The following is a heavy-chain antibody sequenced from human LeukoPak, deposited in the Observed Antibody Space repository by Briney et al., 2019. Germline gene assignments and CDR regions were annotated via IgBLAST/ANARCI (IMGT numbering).Heavy chain of an antibody. V-gene: IGHV1-8*01. CDR3: ARVSGHDSSGYD. J-gene: IGHJ4*02. D-gene: IGHD3-22*01. Sequence: ASVKVSCKASGYTFTCYDINWVRQATGQGLEWMGWMNPNSGNTGYAQKFQGRVTMTRNTSISTAYMELSSLRSEDTAVYYCARVSGHDSSGYDGGQGTLVTVSS. CDR2: MNPNSGNT. CDR1: GYTFTCYD.